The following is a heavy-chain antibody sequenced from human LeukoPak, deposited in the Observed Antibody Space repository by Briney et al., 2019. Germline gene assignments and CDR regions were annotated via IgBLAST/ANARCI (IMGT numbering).Heavy chain of an antibody. J-gene: IGHJ6*03. V-gene: IGHV1-18*04. CDR1: GYTFTGYY. CDR3: ARSGYSYGSGYYYMDV. D-gene: IGHD5-18*01. Sequence: GASVKVSCKASGYTFTGYYMHWARQAPGQGLEWMGWISAYNGNTNYAQKLQGRVTMTTDASTSTAYMELRSLRSDDTAVYYCARSGYSYGSGYYYMDVWGKGTTVTISS. CDR2: ISAYNGNT.